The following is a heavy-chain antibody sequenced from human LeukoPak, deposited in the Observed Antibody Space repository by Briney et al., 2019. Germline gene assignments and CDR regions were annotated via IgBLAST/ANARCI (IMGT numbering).Heavy chain of an antibody. V-gene: IGHV1-2*06. Sequence: ASVKVSCKASGYTFTGYYMHWVRQAPGQGLEWMGRINPNSGGTNYAQKFQGRVTMTRDTSISTAYMELSRLRSDDTAVYYCARVYYDSSGYYNEDAFDIWGQGTMVTVSS. CDR1: GYTFTGYY. CDR2: INPNSGGT. CDR3: ARVYYDSSGYYNEDAFDI. J-gene: IGHJ3*02. D-gene: IGHD3-22*01.